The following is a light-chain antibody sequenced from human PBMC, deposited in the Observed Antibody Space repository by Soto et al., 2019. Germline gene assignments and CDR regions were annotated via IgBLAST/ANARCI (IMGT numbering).Light chain of an antibody. Sequence: QSALTQPPSVSGSPGQSVTISCTGTSSDVGSYNRVSWYQQPPGTAPKLMIYEVSNRPSGVPDRFSGSKSGNTASLTISGLQAADEADYYCSSFTSSTTRVFGGGTKLTVL. CDR3: SSFTSSTTRV. CDR2: EVS. J-gene: IGLJ3*02. CDR1: SSDVGSYNR. V-gene: IGLV2-18*02.